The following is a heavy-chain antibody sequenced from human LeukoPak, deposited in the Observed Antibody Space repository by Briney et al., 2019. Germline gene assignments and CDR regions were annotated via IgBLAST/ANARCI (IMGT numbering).Heavy chain of an antibody. CDR1: GASVSTTSYY. J-gene: IGHJ3*02. CDR2: LYYIGST. V-gene: IGHV4-61*01. Sequence: SETLSLTCTVSGASVSTTSYYWRWLRQPPGQGLEWNGYLYYIGSTNYNPSLTSRVTISGDTSKSQFSLKMSYVTAADTAVYYCARDLGVMVRAFDIWGQGTMVTVSS. CDR3: ARDLGVMVRAFDI. D-gene: IGHD5-18*01.